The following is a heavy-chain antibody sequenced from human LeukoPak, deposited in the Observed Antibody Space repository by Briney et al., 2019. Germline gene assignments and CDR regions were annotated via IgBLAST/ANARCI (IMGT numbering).Heavy chain of an antibody. Sequence: PSGTLCLTCTVSGYSISSGYYWGWIRQPPGKGLEWIGSIYHSGSTYYNPSIKSRVTISVDTSKNQFSLKLSSVTAADTAVYYCARGRFLGGTPGWFDPWGQGTLVTVSS. V-gene: IGHV4-38-2*02. D-gene: IGHD3-3*01. CDR1: GYSISSGYY. CDR2: IYHSGST. J-gene: IGHJ5*02. CDR3: ARGRFLGGTPGWFDP.